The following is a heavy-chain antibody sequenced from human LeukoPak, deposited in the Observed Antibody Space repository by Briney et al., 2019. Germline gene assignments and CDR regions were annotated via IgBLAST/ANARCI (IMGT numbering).Heavy chain of an antibody. Sequence: ASVKVSCKASGYTFTGYYMHWVRQAPGQGLEWMGWINPNSGGTNYAQKFQGWVTMTRDTSISTAYMELRSLRSDDTAVYYCARFGSSGFGLTSSGVDYWGQGTLVTVSS. V-gene: IGHV1-2*04. CDR1: GYTFTGYY. CDR3: ARFGSSGFGLTSSGVDY. D-gene: IGHD3-22*01. J-gene: IGHJ4*02. CDR2: INPNSGGT.